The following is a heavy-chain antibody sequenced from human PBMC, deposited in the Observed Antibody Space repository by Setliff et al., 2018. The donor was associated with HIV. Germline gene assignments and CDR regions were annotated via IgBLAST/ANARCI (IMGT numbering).Heavy chain of an antibody. Sequence: TSETLSLTCTVSGGSISSGSYYWSWIRQPAGKGLEWIGRIYTSGSTNYNPSLKSRVTISVDTSKNQFSLKLSSVTAADTAVYYCARESDQLNWFDPWGQGTLVTVSS. D-gene: IGHD1-1*01. V-gene: IGHV4-61*02. CDR3: ARESDQLNWFDP. CDR1: GGSISSGSYY. CDR2: IYTSGST. J-gene: IGHJ5*02.